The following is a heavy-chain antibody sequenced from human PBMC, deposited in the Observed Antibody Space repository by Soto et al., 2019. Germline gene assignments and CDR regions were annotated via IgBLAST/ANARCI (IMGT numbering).Heavy chain of an antibody. CDR3: ARDKVRVSGYDFWSGSEDYYYYGMDV. J-gene: IGHJ6*02. D-gene: IGHD3-3*01. CDR1: GYTSTSYA. V-gene: IGHV1-3*01. CDR2: INAGNGNT. Sequence: ASVKVSCKASGYTSTSYAMHWVRQAPGQRLEWMGWINAGNGNTKYSQKFQGRVTITRDTSASTAYMELSSLRSEDTAVYYCARDKVRVSGYDFWSGSEDYYYYGMDVWGQGTTVTVSS.